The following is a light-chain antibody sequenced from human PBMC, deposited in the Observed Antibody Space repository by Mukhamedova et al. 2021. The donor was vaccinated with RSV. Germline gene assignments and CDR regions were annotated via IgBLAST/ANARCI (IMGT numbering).Light chain of an antibody. CDR3: QQYNSYPT. J-gene: IGKJ1*01. Sequence: WYQRRVHGQAPKVLIYKASTLESRVPSRFGGSGSGTEFTLTISSLQPVDFATYYCQQYNSYPTFGQGTKVEIK. CDR2: KAS. V-gene: IGKV1-5*03.